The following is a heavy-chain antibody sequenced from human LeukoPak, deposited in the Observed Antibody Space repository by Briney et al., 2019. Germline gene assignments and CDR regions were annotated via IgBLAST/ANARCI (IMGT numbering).Heavy chain of an antibody. D-gene: IGHD6-13*01. CDR2: IIPIFGTA. CDR1: GSTLSSYA. CDR3: ARGVRGSSWYQNWFDP. V-gene: IGHV1-69*06. Sequence: ASVKVSCKASGSTLSSYAISWVRQAPGQGLEWMGGIIPIFGTANYAQKFQGRVTITADKSTSTAYMELSSLRSEDTAVYYCARGVRGSSWYQNWFDPWGQGTLVTVSS. J-gene: IGHJ5*02.